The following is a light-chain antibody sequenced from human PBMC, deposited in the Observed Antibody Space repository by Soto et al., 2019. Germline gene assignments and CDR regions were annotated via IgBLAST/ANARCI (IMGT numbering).Light chain of an antibody. Sequence: QSVLTQPASVSGSPGQSITISCTGTSSDVGGYNYVSWYQQHPGKAPKLMIYDVSNRPSGVSNRFSGSKSGNTASLTISGLQAEDEADYYCSSYTSSSTSVVFGGGTQLPS. V-gene: IGLV2-14*01. J-gene: IGLJ2*01. CDR3: SSYTSSSTSVV. CDR2: DVS. CDR1: SSDVGGYNY.